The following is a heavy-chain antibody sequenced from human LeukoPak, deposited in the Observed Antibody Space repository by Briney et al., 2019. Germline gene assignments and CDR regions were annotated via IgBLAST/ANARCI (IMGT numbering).Heavy chain of an antibody. D-gene: IGHD4-23*01. CDR3: TLRPDYGGNPDRFDY. Sequence: GESLKIPCKGSGYTFTNYWIGWVRQMPGKGLEWMGIIYPGDSDTRYSPSFQGQVAISADKSISTAYLQWSSLKASDTAMYYCTLRPDYGGNPDRFDYWGQGTLVIVSS. J-gene: IGHJ4*02. CDR1: GYTFTNYW. V-gene: IGHV5-51*01. CDR2: IYPGDSDT.